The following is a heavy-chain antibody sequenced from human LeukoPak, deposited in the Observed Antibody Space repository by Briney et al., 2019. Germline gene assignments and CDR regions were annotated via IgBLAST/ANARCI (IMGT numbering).Heavy chain of an antibody. CDR1: GYTFTGYY. D-gene: IGHD3-10*01. V-gene: IGHV1-2*02. Sequence: GASVKVSCKASGYTFTGYYMHWVRQAPGQGLEWMGGINPNSGGTNYAQKFQGRVTMTRDTSISTAYMELSRLRSDDTAVYYCARDPYGSGSRRKIFAYWGQGTLVTVSS. CDR2: INPNSGGT. CDR3: ARDPYGSGSRRKIFAY. J-gene: IGHJ4*02.